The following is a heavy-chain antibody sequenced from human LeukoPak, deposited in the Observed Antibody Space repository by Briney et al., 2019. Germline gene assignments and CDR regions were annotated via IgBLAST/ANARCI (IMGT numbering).Heavy chain of an antibody. V-gene: IGHV4-4*07. D-gene: IGHD3-10*01. Sequence: SETLSLTCTVSGGSISSYYWSWIRQPAGKGLEWIGRIYTSGSTNYNPSLKSRVTISVDKSKNQFSLKLSSVTAADTAVYYCARDCFGVVGSGSYLGYYYMDVWGKGTTVTVSS. CDR3: ARDCFGVVGSGSYLGYYYMDV. J-gene: IGHJ6*03. CDR2: IYTSGST. CDR1: GGSISSYY.